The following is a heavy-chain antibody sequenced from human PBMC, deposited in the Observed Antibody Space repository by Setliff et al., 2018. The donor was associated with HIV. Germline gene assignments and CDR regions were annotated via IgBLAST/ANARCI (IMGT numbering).Heavy chain of an antibody. J-gene: IGHJ3*01. CDR1: GYSFTSYW. V-gene: IGHV5-51*01. D-gene: IGHD3-10*01. Sequence: GGSLQISCTGSGYSFTSYWIGWVRQMPGKGLEWMGIIYTGDSDTRYSPSFQDQVTIPADKSISSAYLRWSSLQASDTAMYYCARRYKYYYATTGCTFDLWGQGTMVTVSS. CDR2: IYTGDSDT. CDR3: ARRYKYYYATTGCTFDL.